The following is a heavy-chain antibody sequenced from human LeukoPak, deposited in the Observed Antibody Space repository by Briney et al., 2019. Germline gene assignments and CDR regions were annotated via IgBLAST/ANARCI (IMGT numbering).Heavy chain of an antibody. V-gene: IGHV3-23*01. D-gene: IGHD4-17*01. CDR1: GFTFSSYA. CDR2: IISSGVSA. CDR3: AKDLRAMTTGTPFDY. Sequence: GGSLRLSCAASGFTFSSYAMSWVRQAPGKGLEWVSIIISSGVSAYYADSVKGRFTISRDNSKNTLYLQMNNLRAEDTAIYYCAKDLRAMTTGTPFDYWGQGTLVTVSS. J-gene: IGHJ4*02.